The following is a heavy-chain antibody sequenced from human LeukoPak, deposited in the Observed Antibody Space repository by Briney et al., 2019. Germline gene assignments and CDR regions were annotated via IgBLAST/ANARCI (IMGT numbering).Heavy chain of an antibody. D-gene: IGHD5-12*01. J-gene: IGHJ5*01. V-gene: IGHV4-4*07. CDR1: GGSISGYY. CDR2: IYASGTT. CDR3: ARGLSAAYDYNWFDS. Sequence: SETLSLTCTVSGGSISGYYWSWIRQPAGKGLEWIGRIYASGTTRYNPSLESRVTMSVDTSKNQFSLKLTSVTAADTAVYFCARGLSAAYDYNWFDSWGQGTLVTVSS.